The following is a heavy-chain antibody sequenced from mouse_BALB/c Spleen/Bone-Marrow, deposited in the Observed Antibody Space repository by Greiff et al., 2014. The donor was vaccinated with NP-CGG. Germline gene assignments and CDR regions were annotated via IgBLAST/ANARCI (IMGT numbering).Heavy chain of an antibody. CDR1: GYTFTNYW. Sequence: LQQSGSELVRPGASVKLSCKASGYTFTNYWIHWVKQRPGQGLEWIENVYPGRGSINSDEKFKTKATLTVDTSSSTAYMHLNSLTSEDSAVYYCAGRLRGYYAMDYWGQGTSVTVSS. V-gene: IGHV1S22*01. J-gene: IGHJ4*01. CDR3: AGRLRGYYAMDY. D-gene: IGHD1-3*01. CDR2: VYPGRGSI.